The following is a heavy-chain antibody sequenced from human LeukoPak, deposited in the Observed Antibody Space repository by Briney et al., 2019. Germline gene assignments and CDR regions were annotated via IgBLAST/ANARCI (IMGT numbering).Heavy chain of an antibody. Sequence: PGGSLRLSCAASGFTFSSYGMHWVRQAPGKGLEWVAVISYDGSNKYYVDSVKGRFTISRDNSKNTLYLQMNSLRAEDTAVYYCARGLVVTAIRGNVHFDYWGQGTLVTVSS. D-gene: IGHD2-21*02. CDR3: ARGLVVTAIRGNVHFDY. CDR1: GFTFSSYG. J-gene: IGHJ4*02. CDR2: ISYDGSNK. V-gene: IGHV3-30*03.